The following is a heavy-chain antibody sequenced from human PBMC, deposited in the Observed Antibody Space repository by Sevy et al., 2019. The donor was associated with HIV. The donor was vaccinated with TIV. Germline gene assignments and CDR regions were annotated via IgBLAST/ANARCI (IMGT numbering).Heavy chain of an antibody. CDR2: ISSAGSYI. Sequence: GGSLRLSCAASGFTFSYYDMNWVRQAPGKGLEWVSSISSAGSYIKYGDSVKGRFTISRDNAKNSLYLQMNSLRAEDTAVYFCARNLDYYDTSAFYSWGQRTPVTVSS. V-gene: IGHV3-21*01. CDR1: GFTFSYYD. CDR3: ARNLDYYDTSAFYS. D-gene: IGHD3-22*01. J-gene: IGHJ5*01.